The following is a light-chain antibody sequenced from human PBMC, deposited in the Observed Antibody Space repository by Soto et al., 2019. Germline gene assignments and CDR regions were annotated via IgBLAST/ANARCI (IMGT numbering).Light chain of an antibody. CDR1: QSVTRY. CDR2: DAS. Sequence: PGERATLSCRASQSVTRYLAWYQQRPGQTPRLLIYDASNRATGIPARFSGSGSGTDFTLSISSLEPEDFAVYYCQQYNNWPLTFGGGTKVDIK. CDR3: QQYNNWPLT. V-gene: IGKV3-11*01. J-gene: IGKJ4*01.